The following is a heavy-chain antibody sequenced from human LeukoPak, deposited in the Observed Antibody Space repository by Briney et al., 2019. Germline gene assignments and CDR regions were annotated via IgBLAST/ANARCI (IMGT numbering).Heavy chain of an antibody. CDR2: ISYDGSNK. CDR1: GFTFSSYG. CDR3: AKDRTFGGVIDYYFDY. V-gene: IGHV3-30*18. Sequence: GGSLRLSCAASGFTFSSYGMHWVRQAPGKGLEWVAVISYDGSNKYYADSVKGRFTISRDNSKNTLYLQMNSLRAEDTAVYYCAKDRTFGGVIDYYFDYWGQGTLVTVSS. D-gene: IGHD3-16*02. J-gene: IGHJ4*02.